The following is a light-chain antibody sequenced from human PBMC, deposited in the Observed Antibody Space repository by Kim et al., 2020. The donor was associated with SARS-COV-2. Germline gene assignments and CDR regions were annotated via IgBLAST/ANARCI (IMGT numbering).Light chain of an antibody. CDR2: DAS. CDR1: QSINTY. V-gene: IGKV1-39*01. Sequence: DIQMTQSPSSLSASVGDRVTVTCRASQSINTYLSWYQQKPGRAPNLLLYDASTLQGGVPSRFSGSGSGTDFTLTISSLQPEDSATYYCQQSYSIPRTFGKGTKVDIK. J-gene: IGKJ1*01. CDR3: QQSYSIPRT.